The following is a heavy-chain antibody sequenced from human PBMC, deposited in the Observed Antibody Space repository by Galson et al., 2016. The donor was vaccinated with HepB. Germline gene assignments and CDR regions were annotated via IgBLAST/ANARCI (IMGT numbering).Heavy chain of an antibody. CDR1: GFTFCSYA. J-gene: IGHJ4*02. Sequence: SLRLSCAASGFTFCSYAMSWVRQAPGKGLEWVSSSGSGGPTYYADSVQRRFTISRDNSESTLFLQMHSLRADETAVYYFAKSVFEYDILTRYYRRVADYWGQGTLVTVSS. V-gene: IGHV3-23*01. CDR3: AKSVFEYDILTRYYRRVADY. CDR2: SGSGGPT. D-gene: IGHD3-9*01.